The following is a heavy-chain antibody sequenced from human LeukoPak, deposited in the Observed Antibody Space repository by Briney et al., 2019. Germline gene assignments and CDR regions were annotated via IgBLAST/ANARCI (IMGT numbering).Heavy chain of an antibody. J-gene: IGHJ4*02. CDR3: ARTQHGELDF. CDR1: GASISSDY. CDR2: MYTSGSA. Sequence: SETLSLTCTVPGASISSDYWNWIRQPAGKGLEWIGRMYTSGSANYNPSLKSRVTMSVDTSKNQFSLKVNSVTAADTAVYYCARTQHGELDFWGRGTLVTASS. V-gene: IGHV4-4*07. D-gene: IGHD7-27*01.